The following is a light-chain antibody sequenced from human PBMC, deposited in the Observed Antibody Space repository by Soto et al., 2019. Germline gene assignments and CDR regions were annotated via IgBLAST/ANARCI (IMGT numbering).Light chain of an antibody. Sequence: EMVLTQSPATLSWSPGERATLSCSASQSVSSYLAWYQQKPGQAPRLLIYDASNRATGIPARFSGSGSGTDFTLNISRLEPEDFAVYYCQQRSNGPPGITFGGGNKVEIK. CDR1: QSVSSY. V-gene: IGKV3-11*01. CDR3: QQRSNGPPGIT. CDR2: DAS. J-gene: IGKJ4*01.